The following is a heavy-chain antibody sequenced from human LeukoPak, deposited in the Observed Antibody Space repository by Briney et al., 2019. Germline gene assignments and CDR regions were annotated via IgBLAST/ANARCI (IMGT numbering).Heavy chain of an antibody. CDR3: AKGTLSSDYGDYRSPCDY. D-gene: IGHD4-17*01. V-gene: IGHV3-33*06. CDR1: GFTFSSYG. CDR2: IWYDGSNK. J-gene: IGHJ4*02. Sequence: GGSLRLSCAASGFTFSSYGMHWVRQAPGKGLECVAVIWYDGSNKYYADSVKGRFTISRDNSKNTLYLQMNSLRAEDTAVYYCAKGTLSSDYGDYRSPCDYWGQGTLVTVSS.